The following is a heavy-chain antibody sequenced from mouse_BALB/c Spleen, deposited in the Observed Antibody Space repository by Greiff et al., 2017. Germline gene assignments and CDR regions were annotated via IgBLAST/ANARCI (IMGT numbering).Heavy chain of an antibody. CDR3: ARYGNPPFEV. D-gene: IGHD2-1*01. CDR2: IYPGDGDT. CDR1: GYAFSSSW. Sequence: VQLQQSGPELVKPGASVKISCKASGYAFSSSWMNWVKQRPGQGLEWIGRIYPGDGDTNYNGKFKGKATLTADKSSSTAYMQLSSLTSVDSAVYFCARYGNPPFEVWGAGTTVTVSS. J-gene: IGHJ1*01. V-gene: IGHV1-82*01.